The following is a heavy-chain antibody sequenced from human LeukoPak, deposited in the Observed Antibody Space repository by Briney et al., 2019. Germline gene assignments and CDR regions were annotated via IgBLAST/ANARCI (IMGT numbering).Heavy chain of an antibody. CDR1: GGSITSYY. CDR2: INQDGSDK. CDR3: ARDPAPYYMDV. V-gene: IGHV3-7*01. J-gene: IGHJ6*03. Sequence: ETLSLTCTVSGGSITSYYWSWIRQPPGKGLEWVANINQDGSDKYYVDSVKGRFTISRDNAKNSLYLQMNSLRAEDTAVYYCARDPAPYYMDVWGKGTTVTVSS.